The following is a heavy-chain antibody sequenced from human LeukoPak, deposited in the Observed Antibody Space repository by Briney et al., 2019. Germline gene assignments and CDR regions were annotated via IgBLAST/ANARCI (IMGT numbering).Heavy chain of an antibody. Sequence: GGSLRLSCAASGFTFSSYAMSWVRQAPGKGLEWVSAISGSGGSTYYADSVKGRFTISRDNSKNTLYLQMNSLRAEDTAVYYCAKGYSGSYGSDYYYGMDIWGQGTTVTVYS. CDR1: GFTFSSYA. CDR3: AKGYSGSYGSDYYYGMDI. D-gene: IGHD3-10*01. CDR2: ISGSGGST. J-gene: IGHJ6*02. V-gene: IGHV3-23*01.